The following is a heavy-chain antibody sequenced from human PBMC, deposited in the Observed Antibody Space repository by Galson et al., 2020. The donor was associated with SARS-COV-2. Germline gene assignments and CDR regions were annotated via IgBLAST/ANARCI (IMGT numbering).Heavy chain of an antibody. CDR1: GDSVSSNSAA. D-gene: IGHD6-19*01. CDR3: ARSPGISVVRTFDY. V-gene: IGHV6-1*01. CDR2: TYYRSKWYS. J-gene: IGHJ4*02. Sequence: SETLSLTCAISGDSVSSNSAACNWIRHSPSRGREWLGRTYYRSKWYSEYAVSVKGRITIDSDTSKNQFSLQLNSVTPEDTAVYYCARSPGISVVRTFDYWGQGTLVPVSS.